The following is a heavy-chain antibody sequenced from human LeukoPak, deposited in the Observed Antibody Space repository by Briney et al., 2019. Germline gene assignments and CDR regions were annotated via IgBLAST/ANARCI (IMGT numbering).Heavy chain of an antibody. CDR2: INHSGST. J-gene: IGHJ4*02. CDR1: GGSSSGYY. Sequence: PSETLSLTCAVYGGSSSGYYWSWIRQPPGKGLEWIGEINHSGSTNYNPSLKSRVTISVDTSKNQFSLKLSSVTAADTAVYYCARARQTKTDYGDYRWGFDYWGQGTLVTVSS. V-gene: IGHV4-34*01. CDR3: ARARQTKTDYGDYRWGFDY. D-gene: IGHD4-17*01.